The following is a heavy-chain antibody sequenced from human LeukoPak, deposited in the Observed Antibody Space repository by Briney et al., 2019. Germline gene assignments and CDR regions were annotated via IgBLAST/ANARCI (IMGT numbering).Heavy chain of an antibody. CDR2: ISWNSGSI. Sequence: GGSLRLSCAASGFTFDDYAMHWVRQAPGKGLEWVSGISWNSGSIGYADSVKGRFTISRDNSKNTLYLQMNSLRAEDTAVYYCAKDRSYYYDSSGSPFDYWGQGTLVTVSS. CDR3: AKDRSYYYDSSGSPFDY. CDR1: GFTFDDYA. D-gene: IGHD3-22*01. J-gene: IGHJ4*02. V-gene: IGHV3-9*01.